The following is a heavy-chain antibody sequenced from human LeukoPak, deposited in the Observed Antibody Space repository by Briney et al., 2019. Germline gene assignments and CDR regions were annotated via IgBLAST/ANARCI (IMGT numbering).Heavy chain of an antibody. Sequence: SGGSLRLSCAASGFTFSSYAMTWVRQAPGKGLEWVSAISGSDGTTYYADSVKGRFTISRDNSKNTLSLQMNSLRAEDTAVYYCAKVGNWKYGHHDYWGQGTLVTVSS. CDR1: GFTFSSYA. CDR2: ISGSDGTT. D-gene: IGHD1-7*01. CDR3: AKVGNWKYGHHDY. J-gene: IGHJ4*02. V-gene: IGHV3-23*01.